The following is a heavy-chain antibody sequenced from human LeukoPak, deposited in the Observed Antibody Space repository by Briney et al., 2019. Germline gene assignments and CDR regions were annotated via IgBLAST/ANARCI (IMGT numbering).Heavy chain of an antibody. CDR1: GYTFIGYY. CDR3: ATAYGSGTDFYY. Sequence: GASVKVSCKASGYTFIGYYMHWVREAPGHELEWMGWINPNSGGTNYAQKFQGRVTMTRDTSISTAYMEPSRLESDDTAVYYCATAYGSGTDFYYWGQGTLVTVSS. CDR2: INPNSGGT. J-gene: IGHJ4*02. D-gene: IGHD3-10*01. V-gene: IGHV1-2*02.